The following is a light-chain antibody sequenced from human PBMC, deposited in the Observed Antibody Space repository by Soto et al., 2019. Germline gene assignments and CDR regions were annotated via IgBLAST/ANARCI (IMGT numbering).Light chain of an antibody. V-gene: IGKV1-33*01. CDR3: QQYDNLPLT. CDR1: QDIKNY. CDR2: DAS. J-gene: IGKJ4*01. Sequence: DIQMTQSPSSLSASVVDRVTITCQGIQDIKNYLNWYQQKSWKAPKLLIYDASDLETGVPSRFSGSGSGTDFTFTINSLQPEDIATYYCQQYDNLPLTFGGGTKV.